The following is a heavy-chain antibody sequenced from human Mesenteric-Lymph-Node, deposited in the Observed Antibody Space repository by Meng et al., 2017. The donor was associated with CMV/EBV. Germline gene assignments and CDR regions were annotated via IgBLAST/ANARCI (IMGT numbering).Heavy chain of an antibody. Sequence: SETLSLTCTVSGGSISSSSYYWGWIRQPPGKGLEWIGYIHYSGSTNYNPPLKSRVIISVDTSKNQFSLKLSSVTAADTATYYCARMGDFSNNIYYFYSLDVWGQGTTVTVAS. CDR3: ARMGDFSNNIYYFYSLDV. CDR2: IHYSGST. J-gene: IGHJ6*02. V-gene: IGHV4-61*05. CDR1: GGSISSSSYY. D-gene: IGHD4-11*01.